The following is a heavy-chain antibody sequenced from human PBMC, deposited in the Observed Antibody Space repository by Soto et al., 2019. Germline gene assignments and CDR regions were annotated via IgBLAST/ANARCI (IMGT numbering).Heavy chain of an antibody. V-gene: IGHV4-30-2*01. D-gene: IGHD2-21*01. CDR3: ARLVGVAISP. Sequence: LSRKCAVFGGRLSSRQYLWTWNRQPPGKGLEWSGYIYPGGNTYYSPSLKSRVTIALDTSKSLVSLRLNSVTAADTAVYYCARLVGVAISPWRQGSLFTVSS. CDR2: IYPGGNT. CDR1: GGRLSSRQYL. J-gene: IGHJ4*02.